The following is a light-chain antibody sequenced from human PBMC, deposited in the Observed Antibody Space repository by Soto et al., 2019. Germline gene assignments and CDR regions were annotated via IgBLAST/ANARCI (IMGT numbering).Light chain of an antibody. Sequence: QSALTQPASVSGSPGQSIAISCTGTSSDVGGYNYVSWYQQHPGKAPKLMIYDVTARPSGVSDRFSGSKSGNTASLTVSGLQAEDEANYYCSSYTSISTVVFGGGTKVTVL. CDR2: DVT. J-gene: IGLJ3*02. CDR3: SSYTSISTVV. CDR1: SSDVGGYNY. V-gene: IGLV2-14*03.